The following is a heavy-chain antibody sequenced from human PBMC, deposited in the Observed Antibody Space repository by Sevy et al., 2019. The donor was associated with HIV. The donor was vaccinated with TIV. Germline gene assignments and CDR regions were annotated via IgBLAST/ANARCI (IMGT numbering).Heavy chain of an antibody. D-gene: IGHD5-18*01. V-gene: IGHV4-59*01. Sequence: SETLSLTCTVSGGSISSYYWSWIRQPPGKGLEWIGYIYYSGSTNYYPSLKSRVTISVDTSKNQFSLKLSSVTAADTAVYYCARGSDTAMPSYYYYYYMDVWGKGTTVTVSS. CDR2: IYYSGST. J-gene: IGHJ6*03. CDR1: GGSISSYY. CDR3: ARGSDTAMPSYYYYYYMDV.